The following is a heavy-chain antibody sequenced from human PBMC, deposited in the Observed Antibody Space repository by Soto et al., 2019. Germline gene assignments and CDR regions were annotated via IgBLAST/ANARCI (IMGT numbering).Heavy chain of an antibody. J-gene: IGHJ6*02. CDR2: ISSSSSTI. Sequence: EVQLVESGGGLVQPGGSLRLSCAASGFTFSSYSMNWVRQAPGKGLEWVSYISSSSSTIYYADSVKGRFTISRDNAKNSRYLPMNGLRDEDTAVYYCARDHSSGYYYYGMDVWGQGTTVTVSS. CDR3: ARDHSSGYYYYGMDV. V-gene: IGHV3-48*02. D-gene: IGHD6-19*01. CDR1: GFTFSSYS.